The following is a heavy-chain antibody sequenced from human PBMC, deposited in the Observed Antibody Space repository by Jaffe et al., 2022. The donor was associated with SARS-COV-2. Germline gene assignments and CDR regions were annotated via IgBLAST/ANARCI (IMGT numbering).Heavy chain of an antibody. J-gene: IGHJ6*03. D-gene: IGHD2-15*01. CDR3: ARDYCPIGGICYTDYYYYYMDV. CDR1: GFTFRTYS. CDR2: ISSDGSKK. Sequence: QVQLVESGGGVVQPGRSLRLSCAASGFTFRTYSMHWVRQAPGKGLEWVAVISSDGSKKYYADSVKGRFTISRDNSKNTLYLQMNSLRAEDTAVYYCARDYCPIGGICYTDYYYYYMDVWGKGTTVTVSS. V-gene: IGHV3-30*04.